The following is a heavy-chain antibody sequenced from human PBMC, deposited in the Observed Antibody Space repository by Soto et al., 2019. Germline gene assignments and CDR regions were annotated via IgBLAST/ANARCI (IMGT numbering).Heavy chain of an antibody. J-gene: IGHJ5*02. CDR1: GYTFINHG. D-gene: IGHD3-3*01. V-gene: IGHV1-18*01. Sequence: GASVKVSCKASGYTFINHGLSWVRQAPGQGLDWMGWISGYNGNTNYAQKLQDRVTMTTDTSTSTAYMELRSLRSDDTAVCYCARVRRRRFLEWLSYNWFDPWGQGTLVTVSS. CDR3: ARVRRRRFLEWLSYNWFDP. CDR2: ISGYNGNT.